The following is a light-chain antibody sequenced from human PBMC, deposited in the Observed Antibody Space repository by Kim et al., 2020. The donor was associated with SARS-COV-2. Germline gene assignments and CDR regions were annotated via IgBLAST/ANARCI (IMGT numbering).Light chain of an antibody. CDR2: GAS. J-gene: IGKJ5*01. V-gene: IGKV3-15*01. CDR3: QQYNYWPPIT. Sequence: EIVLTQSPATLSVSPGERATLSCRASQSVSSNLAWYQQKPGQAPRLLIYGASTRATGIPARFSGSGSGTEFTLTISSPQSEDFAVYYCQQYNYWPPITFGRGTRLDIK. CDR1: QSVSSN.